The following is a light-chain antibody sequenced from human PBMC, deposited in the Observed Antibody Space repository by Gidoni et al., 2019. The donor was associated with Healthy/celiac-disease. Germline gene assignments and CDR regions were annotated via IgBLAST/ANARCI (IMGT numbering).Light chain of an antibody. V-gene: IGKV3-20*01. CDR1: QSVSSSY. Sequence: EIVLTQSPGTLSLSPGERATLSCRASQSVSSSYLAGYQQKPGQAPRRLIYGASSRATGIPDRFSGSGSGTDFTLTISRLEPEDFAVYYCQQYGSSLPLTFGGGTKVEIK. J-gene: IGKJ4*01. CDR2: GAS. CDR3: QQYGSSLPLT.